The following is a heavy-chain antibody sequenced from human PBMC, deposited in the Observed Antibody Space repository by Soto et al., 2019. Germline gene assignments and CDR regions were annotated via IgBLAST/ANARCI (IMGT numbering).Heavy chain of an antibody. CDR1: GGTFSSYA. Sequence: QVQLVQSGAEVKKPGSSVKVSCKASGGTFSSYAISWVRQAPGQGLEWMGGIIPIFGTANYAQKFQGRVTITADESTSTAYMELSSLRSEDTAVYYCARERYYDSSGYSNWFDPWGRGTLVTVSS. CDR3: ARERYYDSSGYSNWFDP. CDR2: IIPIFGTA. V-gene: IGHV1-69*01. J-gene: IGHJ5*02. D-gene: IGHD3-22*01.